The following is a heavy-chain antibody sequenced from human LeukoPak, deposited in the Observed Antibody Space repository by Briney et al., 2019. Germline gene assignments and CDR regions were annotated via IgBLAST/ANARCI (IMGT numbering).Heavy chain of an antibody. CDR1: GFTFSDYA. Sequence: GGSLRLSCAVSGFTFSDYAMHWVRQAPGMGLEWVAVISSTGSNKYYADSVRGRFTISRDNSKNTLYLQMNSLRAEDTAVYYCAKPYYDSSGVTHYFDYWGQGTLVTVSS. V-gene: IGHV3-30*01. J-gene: IGHJ4*02. D-gene: IGHD3-22*01. CDR2: ISSTGSNK. CDR3: AKPYYDSSGVTHYFDY.